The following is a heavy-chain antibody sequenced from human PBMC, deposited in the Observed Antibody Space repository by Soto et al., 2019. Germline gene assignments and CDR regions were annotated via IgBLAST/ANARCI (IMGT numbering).Heavy chain of an antibody. V-gene: IGHV1-18*01. J-gene: IGHJ6*02. D-gene: IGHD1-7*01. CDR1: GYTFTSYG. CDR3: ARGGSWNYVYGMDV. Sequence: GASVKVSCKASGYTFTSYGVSWVRQAPGQGLEWVGWISAYNGNTNYAQKLQGRVTMTTDTSTSTAYMELRSLRSDDTAVYYCARGGSWNYVYGMDVWGQGTTVTVSS. CDR2: ISAYNGNT.